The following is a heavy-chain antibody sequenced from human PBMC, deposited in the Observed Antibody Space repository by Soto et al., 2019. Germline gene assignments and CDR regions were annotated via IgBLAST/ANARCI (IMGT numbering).Heavy chain of an antibody. V-gene: IGHV4-30-4*01. J-gene: IGHJ5*02. D-gene: IGHD3-3*01. CDR3: ARRAGFKITIFGVVTNNWFDP. CDR2: IYYSGST. Sequence: PSETLSLTCTVSGGSISSGDYYWSWIRQPPGKGLEWIGYIYYSGSTNYNPSLKSRVTISVDTSKNQFSLKLSSVTAADTAVYYCARRAGFKITIFGVVTNNWFDPWGQGTLVT. CDR1: GGSISSGDYY.